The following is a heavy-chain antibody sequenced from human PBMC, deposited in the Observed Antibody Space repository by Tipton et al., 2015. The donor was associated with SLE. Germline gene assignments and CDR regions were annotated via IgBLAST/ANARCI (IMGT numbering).Heavy chain of an antibody. D-gene: IGHD6-13*01. CDR1: GGSINSYY. CDR2: IYYSGST. V-gene: IGHV4-59*12. Sequence: TLSLTCSVSGGSINSYYWSWIRQPPGKGLEWIGYIYYSGSTYYNPSLKSRVTISVDTSKNQFSLKLSSVTAADTAVFYCARAGRGWRIAAAGTIYYYYMDVWGKGTTVTVSS. J-gene: IGHJ6*03. CDR3: ARAGRGWRIAAAGTIYYYYMDV.